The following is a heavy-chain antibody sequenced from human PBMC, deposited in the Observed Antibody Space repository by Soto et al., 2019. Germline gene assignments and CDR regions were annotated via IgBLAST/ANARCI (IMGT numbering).Heavy chain of an antibody. CDR1: GYILTTYA. CDR2: INAGNGNT. Sequence: QVQLVQSGAEVKKPGASVKVSCKASGYILTTYAMHWVCQGPGQRLEWMGWINAGNGNTKYSQKFQGRVTITRDTSASTAYMELSSLRSEDTAVYYCARGLLGPSDYWGQGTLVTVSS. D-gene: IGHD3-22*01. V-gene: IGHV1-3*01. CDR3: ARGLLGPSDY. J-gene: IGHJ4*02.